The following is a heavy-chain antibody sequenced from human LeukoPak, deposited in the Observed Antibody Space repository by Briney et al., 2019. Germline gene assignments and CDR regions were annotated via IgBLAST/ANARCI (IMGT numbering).Heavy chain of an antibody. CDR2: ISAYNGNT. Sequence: ASVKVSCKASGYTFTSYGISWVRQAPGQGLEWMGWISAYNGNTNYAQKLQGRVTMTTDTSTSTASMELRSLRSDDTAVYYCARDDRRLGMKSSPRDYWGQGPLVTVSS. J-gene: IGHJ4*02. CDR3: ARDDRRLGMKSSPRDY. D-gene: IGHD7-27*01. V-gene: IGHV1-18*01. CDR1: GYTFTSYG.